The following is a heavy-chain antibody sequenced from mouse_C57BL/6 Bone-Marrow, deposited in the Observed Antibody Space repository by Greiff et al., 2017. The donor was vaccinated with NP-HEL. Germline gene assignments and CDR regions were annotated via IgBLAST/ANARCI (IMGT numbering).Heavy chain of an antibody. CDR3: TTDYYGSYWYFDV. V-gene: IGHV14-1*01. Sequence: EVQLVESGAELVRPGASVKLSCTASGFNINDYYMHWVKQRPEQGLEWIGRIDPEDGDTEYAPKFQGKATMTADTPSNTAYLQLSSLTSEDTAVYYCTTDYYGSYWYFDVWGTGTTVTVSS. CDR2: IDPEDGDT. D-gene: IGHD1-1*01. CDR1: GFNINDYY. J-gene: IGHJ1*03.